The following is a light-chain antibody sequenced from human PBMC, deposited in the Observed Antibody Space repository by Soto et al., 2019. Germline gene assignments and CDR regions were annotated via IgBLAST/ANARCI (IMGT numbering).Light chain of an antibody. CDR2: GAS. CDR3: QQYGSSLTWT. V-gene: IGKV3-20*01. CDR1: QSVSSSY. J-gene: IGKJ1*01. Sequence: EIVFTQSPCPLALSPGERATLSCRASQSVSSSYLAWYQQKPGQAPRLLIYGASSRATGIPDRFSGSGSGTDFTLTISRLEPEDFAVYYCQQYGSSLTWTFGQGTKVDIK.